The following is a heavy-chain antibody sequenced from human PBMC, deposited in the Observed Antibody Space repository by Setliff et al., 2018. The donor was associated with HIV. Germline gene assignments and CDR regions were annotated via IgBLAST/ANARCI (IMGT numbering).Heavy chain of an antibody. V-gene: IGHV4-34*01. D-gene: IGHD3-22*01. Sequence: SETLSLTCAVYGGSFSNFYWTWIRQSPGKGLEWIGEINHSGSINYNPSLKSRVTISIDTSKKQFSLNLSSMTAADTATYYCARGLFRTTMVVVAMSGALDIWGQGTKVTVS. CDR3: ARGLFRTTMVVVAMSGALDI. CDR2: INHSGSI. J-gene: IGHJ3*02. CDR1: GGSFSNFY.